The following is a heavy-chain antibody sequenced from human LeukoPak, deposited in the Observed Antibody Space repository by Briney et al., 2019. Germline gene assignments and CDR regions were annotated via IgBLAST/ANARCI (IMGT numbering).Heavy chain of an antibody. J-gene: IGHJ6*02. CDR3: AGVGGEMPLFYYCMDV. D-gene: IGHD3-16*01. V-gene: IGHV3-74*01. CDR2: INSDGSST. Sequence: GGSLRLSCAASGFTFSSYWMHWVRQAPGKGLVWVSRINSDGSSTSYADSVKGRFTISRDNAKNTLYLQMNSLRAEDTAVYYCAGVGGEMPLFYYCMDVGSQGTTVTVSS. CDR1: GFTFSSYW.